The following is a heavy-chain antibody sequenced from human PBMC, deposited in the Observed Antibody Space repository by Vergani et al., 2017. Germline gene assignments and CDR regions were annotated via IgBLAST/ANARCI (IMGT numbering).Heavy chain of an antibody. CDR1: GYSFTSYW. D-gene: IGHD2-15*01. V-gene: IGHV5-51*01. J-gene: IGHJ4*02. Sequence: EVQLVQSGAEVKKPGESLTISCKGSGYSFTSYWIGWVRQMPGKGLEWMGIIYPGDSDTRYSPSFQGQVTISADKSISTAYLQWSSLKASDTAMYYCARPRGYCSGGSCYFDYWGQGTLVTVSS. CDR3: ARPRGYCSGGSCYFDY. CDR2: IYPGDSDT.